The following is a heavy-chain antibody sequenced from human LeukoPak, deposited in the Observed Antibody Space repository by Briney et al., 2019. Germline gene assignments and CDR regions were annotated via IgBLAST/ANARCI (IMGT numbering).Heavy chain of an antibody. D-gene: IGHD3-22*01. CDR2: INGSGRST. CDR3: AKGITFYYDSSGYSTDY. J-gene: IGHJ4*02. V-gene: IGHV3-23*01. Sequence: GGSLRLSCTASGFTFNKYAMTWVRRTPGKGLEWVSVINGSGRSTHTADSVKGRFTISRDNSKNTVTLQMTSLRAEDSAVYYCAKGITFYYDSSGYSTDYWGQGTLVTVSS. CDR1: GFTFNKYA.